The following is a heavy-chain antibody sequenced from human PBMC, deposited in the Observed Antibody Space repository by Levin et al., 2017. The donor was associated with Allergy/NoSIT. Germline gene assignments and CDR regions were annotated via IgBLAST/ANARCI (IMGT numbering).Heavy chain of an antibody. J-gene: IGHJ4*02. D-gene: IGHD4-17*01. Sequence: NAGGSLRLSCAASGLDFSRYSMNWVRQAPGKGLEWVSSISGSGSFIQYADSVKGRFTVSRDNAKNSLYLQLDSLRAEDTAVYYCARTDATDYRAVGSAVSDYWGLGTLVSVSS. CDR2: ISGSGSFI. CDR3: ARTDATDYRAVGSAVSDY. V-gene: IGHV3-21*01. CDR1: GLDFSRYS.